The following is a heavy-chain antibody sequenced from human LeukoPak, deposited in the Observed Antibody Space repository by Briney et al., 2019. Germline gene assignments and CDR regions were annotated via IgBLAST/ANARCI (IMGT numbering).Heavy chain of an antibody. CDR2: IHYSGST. CDR3: ARDAKREFLDY. Sequence: SETLSLTCTVSGASISSGGYYWTWIRQHPGKGLEWIGYIHYSGSTYYNPSLKSLKGRVTISVDTSKSQFSLKLSSVTAADTAVYYCARDAKREFLDYWGQGTLVIVSS. CDR1: GASISSGGYY. V-gene: IGHV4-31*03. D-gene: IGHD4/OR15-4a*01. J-gene: IGHJ4*02.